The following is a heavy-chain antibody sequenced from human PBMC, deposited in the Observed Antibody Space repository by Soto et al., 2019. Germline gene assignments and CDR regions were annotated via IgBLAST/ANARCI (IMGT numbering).Heavy chain of an antibody. CDR1: GFTFSSYA. J-gene: IGHJ6*02. D-gene: IGHD3-10*01. Sequence: EVQLVESGGGLVQPGGSLRLSCAASGFTFSSYAMHWVRQAPGKGLEYFSAISTNGGSTYYANSVKGRFTISRDNSKNTLYLQMGSLRVEDMDVYYCARAGFWYGSGIYGYGIDVWGQGTTVTVSS. CDR3: ARAGFWYGSGIYGYGIDV. V-gene: IGHV3-64*01. CDR2: ISTNGGST.